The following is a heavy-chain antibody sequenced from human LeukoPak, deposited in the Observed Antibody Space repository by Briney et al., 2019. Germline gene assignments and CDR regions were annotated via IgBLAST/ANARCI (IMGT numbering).Heavy chain of an antibody. CDR2: ISGSGGST. V-gene: IGHV3-23*01. CDR3: AKDHYDYVWGSYLGYYYYYMDV. D-gene: IGHD3-16*02. Sequence: PGGSLRLSCAASGFTFSSYAMSWVRQAPGKGLEWVSAISGSGGSTYYADSVKGRFTISRDNSKNTLYLQMNSLRAEDTAVYYCAKDHYDYVWGSYLGYYYYYMDVWGKGTTVTVSS. J-gene: IGHJ6*03. CDR1: GFTFSSYA.